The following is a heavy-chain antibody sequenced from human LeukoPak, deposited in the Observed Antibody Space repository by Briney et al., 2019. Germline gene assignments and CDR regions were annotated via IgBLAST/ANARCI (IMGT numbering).Heavy chain of an antibody. CDR1: GGTLSSYA. CDR2: IIPILGIA. Sequence: SVKVSCKASGGTLSSYAISWVRQAPGQGLEWMGRIIPILGIANYAQKFQGRVTITADKSTSTAYMELSSLRSEATAVYYCARDRVASSGYYFDSWGQGTLVTVSS. D-gene: IGHD3-22*01. J-gene: IGHJ4*02. V-gene: IGHV1-69*04. CDR3: ARDRVASSGYYFDS.